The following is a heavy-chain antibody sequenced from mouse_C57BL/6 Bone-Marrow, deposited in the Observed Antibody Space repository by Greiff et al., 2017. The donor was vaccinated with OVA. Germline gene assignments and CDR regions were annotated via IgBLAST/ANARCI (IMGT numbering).Heavy chain of an antibody. CDR3: ARVGY. CDR2: ISDGGSYT. CDR1: GFTFSSYA. V-gene: IGHV5-4*03. J-gene: IGHJ2*01. Sequence: EVKLQESGGGLVKPGGSLKLSCAASGFTFSSYAMSWVRQTPEKRLEWVATISDGGSYTYYPDNVKGRFTISRDNAKNNLYLQMSHLKSEDTAMYYCARVGYWGQGTTLTVSS.